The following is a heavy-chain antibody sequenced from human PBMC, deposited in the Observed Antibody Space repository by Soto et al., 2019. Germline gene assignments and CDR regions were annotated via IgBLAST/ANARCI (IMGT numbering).Heavy chain of an antibody. CDR2: IKSKTDGGTT. D-gene: IGHD2-15*01. Sequence: EVQLVESGGGLVKPGGSLRLSCAASGFTFSNAWMSWVRQAPGKGLEWVGRIKSKTDGGTTDYAAPVKGRFTISRDDSKNTLYLQMNSLKTEDTAVYYCTTPMYCSGGSCYSDWDDAFDIWGQGTMVTVSS. CDR1: GFTFSNAW. V-gene: IGHV3-15*01. J-gene: IGHJ3*02. CDR3: TTPMYCSGGSCYSDWDDAFDI.